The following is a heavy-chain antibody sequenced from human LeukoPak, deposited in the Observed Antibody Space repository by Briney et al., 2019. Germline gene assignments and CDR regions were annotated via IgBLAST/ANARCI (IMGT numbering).Heavy chain of an antibody. V-gene: IGHV4-39*01. D-gene: IGHD1-26*01. Sequence: SETLSLTCTVSGGSISSSSYYWGWIRQPPGKGLEWIGSIYYSGSTYYNPSLKSRVTISVDTSKNQFSLKLSSVTAADTAVYYCARHGSHLITDDAFDIWGQGTMVTVSS. J-gene: IGHJ3*02. CDR1: GGSISSSSYY. CDR3: ARHGSHLITDDAFDI. CDR2: IYYSGST.